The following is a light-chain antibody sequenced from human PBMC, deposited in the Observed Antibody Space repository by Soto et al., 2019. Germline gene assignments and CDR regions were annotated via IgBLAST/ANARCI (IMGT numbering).Light chain of an antibody. V-gene: IGKV3-20*01. CDR3: QQSYSRPPT. Sequence: VCAQYPNTLSVSPWARATISCRASQSVSSNLAWYQQKPGQAPRLLIYGASSRATGIPDRFSGSGSGTDFTLTICRLEPEDFATYYCQQSYSRPPTFGQGTRVDIK. CDR1: QSVSSN. CDR2: GAS. J-gene: IGKJ1*01.